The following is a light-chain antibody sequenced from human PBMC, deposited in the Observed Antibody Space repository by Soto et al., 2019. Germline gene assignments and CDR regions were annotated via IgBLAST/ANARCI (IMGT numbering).Light chain of an antibody. CDR1: QSISNN. CDR3: RQYHDWAPIT. J-gene: IGKJ2*01. Sequence: EIVMTQSPATLSVSLGERATLSCRASQSISNNVAWYQQKPGQAPRLLISAASTRATGIPARFSGSGSGTEFIPSIISLQYEDFAVYYCRQYHDWAPITFGQGTKVEIK. CDR2: AAS. V-gene: IGKV3-15*01.